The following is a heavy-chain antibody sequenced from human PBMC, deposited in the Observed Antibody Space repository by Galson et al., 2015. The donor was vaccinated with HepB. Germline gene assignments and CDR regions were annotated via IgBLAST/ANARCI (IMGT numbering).Heavy chain of an antibody. CDR2: ISWNSGNI. Sequence: SLRLSCAASGFTFDDYAMHWVRQAPGKGLDWVSGISWNSGNIGYADSVKGRFTISRDNAKNSLYLQMNSLRAEDTALYYCARDTLGLDYWGQGTLVTVSS. CDR1: GFTFDDYA. CDR3: ARDTLGLDY. V-gene: IGHV3-9*01. J-gene: IGHJ4*02. D-gene: IGHD3-16*01.